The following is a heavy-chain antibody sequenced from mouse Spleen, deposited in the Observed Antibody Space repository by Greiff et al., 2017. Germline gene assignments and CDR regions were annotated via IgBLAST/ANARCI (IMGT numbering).Heavy chain of an antibody. CDR1: GFTFSSYA. CDR2: ISSGGSYT. V-gene: IGHV5-9-1*01. Sequence: EVKLMESGGGLVKPGGSLKLSCAASGFTFSSYAMSWVRQTPEKRLEWVATISSGGSYTYYPDSVKGRFTISRDNAKNTLYLQMSSLRSEDTAMYYCVRRGDGKNMDYWGQGTSVTVSS. CDR3: VRRGDGKNMDY. J-gene: IGHJ4*01. D-gene: IGHD2-3*01.